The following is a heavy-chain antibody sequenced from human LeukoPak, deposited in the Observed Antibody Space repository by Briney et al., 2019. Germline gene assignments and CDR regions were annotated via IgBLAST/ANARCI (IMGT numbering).Heavy chain of an antibody. V-gene: IGHV1-46*01. CDR2: ICPRDGST. CDR1: GYTFTSNY. Sequence: ASVKVSCKASGYTFTSNYIHWVRHAPGQGLEWMGMICPRDGSTSYAQKFQGRVTVTRDTSTSTVHMELSGLRSEDTAVYYCARDQEGFDYWGQGTLVTVSS. CDR3: ARDQEGFDY. J-gene: IGHJ4*02.